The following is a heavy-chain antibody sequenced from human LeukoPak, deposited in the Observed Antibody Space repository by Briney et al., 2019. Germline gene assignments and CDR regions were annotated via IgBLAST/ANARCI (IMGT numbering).Heavy chain of an antibody. D-gene: IGHD2/OR15-2a*01. CDR3: ARDFLV. CDR2: IYYSGST. J-gene: IGHJ4*02. V-gene: IGHV4-59*11. CDR1: GGSISSHY. Sequence: SETLSLTCTVSGGSISSHYWSWIRQPPGKGLGWIGYIYYSGSTNYNPSLKSRVTISVDTSKNQFSLKLSSVTAADTAVYYCARDFLVWGQGTLVTVSS.